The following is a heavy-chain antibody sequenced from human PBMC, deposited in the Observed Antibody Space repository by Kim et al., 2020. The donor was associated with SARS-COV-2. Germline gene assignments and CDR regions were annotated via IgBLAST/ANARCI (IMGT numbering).Heavy chain of an antibody. D-gene: IGHD3-10*01. Sequence: SETLSLTCAVSGGSISSGGYSWSWIRQPPGKGLEWIGYIYCNGSTYYNPSLKSRVTISVDRSKNQFSLKLSSVTAADTAVYYCARGYGSGSPYGMDVWGQGTTVTVSS. CDR2: IYCNGST. J-gene: IGHJ6*02. CDR3: ARGYGSGSPYGMDV. CDR1: GGSISSGGYS. V-gene: IGHV4-30-2*01.